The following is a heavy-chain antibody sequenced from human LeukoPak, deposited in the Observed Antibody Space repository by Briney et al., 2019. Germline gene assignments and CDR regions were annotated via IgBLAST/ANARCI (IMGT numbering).Heavy chain of an antibody. J-gene: IGHJ5*02. CDR1: GGTFSSYA. V-gene: IGHV1-69*05. CDR3: ARVPSLYCSGGSCYKAPCFDP. D-gene: IGHD2-15*01. Sequence: ASVRVSCKASGGTFSSYAISWVRQATGQGLEWMGGIIPMFGTANYAQKFQGRVTMTMDTSTSTVYMELSSLRSEDTAVYYCARVPSLYCSGGSCYKAPCFDPWGQGTLVIVSS. CDR2: IIPMFGTA.